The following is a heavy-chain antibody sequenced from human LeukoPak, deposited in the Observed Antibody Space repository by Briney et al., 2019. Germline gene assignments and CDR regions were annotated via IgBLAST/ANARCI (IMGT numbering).Heavy chain of an antibody. CDR2: ISYDGSNK. J-gene: IGHJ3*02. CDR1: GFTFSSYA. V-gene: IGHV3-30*04. Sequence: GGSLRLSCAASGFTFSSYAMHWVRQAPGKGREWVAVISYDGSNKYYADSVKGRFTISRENSKNTLYLQMNSLRAEDTAVYYCASSIAVRTFDIWGQGTMVTVSS. CDR3: ASSIAVRTFDI. D-gene: IGHD6-19*01.